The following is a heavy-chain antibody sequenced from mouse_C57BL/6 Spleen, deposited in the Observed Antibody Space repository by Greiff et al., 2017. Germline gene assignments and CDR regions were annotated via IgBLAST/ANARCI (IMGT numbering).Heavy chain of an antibody. D-gene: IGHD3-2*02. Sequence: QVQLQQSGAELVRPGASVKMSCKASGYTFTSYTMHWVKQRPGQGLEWIGYINPCSGYTKYNQKFKDKATLTADKSSSTAYMQLSSLTSEDSAVYYCSSKGAAQSTFDYWGQGTTLTVSS. CDR3: SSKGAAQSTFDY. CDR1: GYTFTSYT. CDR2: INPCSGYT. J-gene: IGHJ2*01. V-gene: IGHV1-4*01.